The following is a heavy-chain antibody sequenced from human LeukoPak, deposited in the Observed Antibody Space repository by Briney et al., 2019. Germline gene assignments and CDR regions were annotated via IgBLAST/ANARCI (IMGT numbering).Heavy chain of an antibody. J-gene: IGHJ4*02. CDR2: IYYSGST. Sequence: SETLSLTCTVSGGSISSYYWSWIRQPPGKGLEWIGYIYYSGSTNYNPSLKSRVTISVDTSKNQFSLKLSSVTAADTAVYYCARVSVHGYSDYWGQGTLVTVSS. D-gene: IGHD3-10*01. V-gene: IGHV4-59*01. CDR1: GGSISSYY. CDR3: ARVSVHGYSDY.